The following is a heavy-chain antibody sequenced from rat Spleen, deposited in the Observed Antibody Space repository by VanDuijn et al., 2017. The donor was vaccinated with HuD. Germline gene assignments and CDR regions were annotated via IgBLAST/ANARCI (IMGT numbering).Heavy chain of an antibody. CDR1: GFSLTSNG. J-gene: IGHJ2*01. V-gene: IGHV2S12*01. Sequence: QVQLKESGPGLVQPSQTLSLTCTVSGFSLTSNGVSWVRQPPGKGLEWIAAISIGGGTYYNSALKSRLTISRDTSKNQVFLRMGSLQSDDTAIYYCTRSLYSSPLFDYWGQGVMVTVSS. D-gene: IGHD1-2*01. CDR3: TRSLYSSPLFDY. CDR2: ISIGGGT.